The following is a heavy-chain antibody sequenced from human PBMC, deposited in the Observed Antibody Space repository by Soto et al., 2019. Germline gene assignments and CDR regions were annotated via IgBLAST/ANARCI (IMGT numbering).Heavy chain of an antibody. J-gene: IGHJ6*02. D-gene: IGHD2-8*01. CDR1: GVSISSGGYY. V-gene: IGHV4-31*02. CDR3: ARDRSVADIVLMVYAIPKGYYYYGMDV. Sequence: SETLSLTCPVSGVSISSGGYYWSWLRQHPGKGLEWIGYIYYSGSTYYNPSLKSRVTISVDTSKNQFSLKLSSVTAADTAVYYCARDRSVADIVLMVYAIPKGYYYYGMDVWGQGTTVTVSS. CDR2: IYYSGST.